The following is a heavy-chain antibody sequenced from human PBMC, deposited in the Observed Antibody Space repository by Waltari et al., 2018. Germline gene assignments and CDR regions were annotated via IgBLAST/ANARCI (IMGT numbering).Heavy chain of an antibody. V-gene: IGHV3-30-3*01. J-gene: IGHJ4*02. D-gene: IGHD1-7*01. CDR2: ISYDGSNK. CDR3: ARGGYNWNYATDY. CDR1: GFTFSNYA. Sequence: QVLLVESGGGVVQPGRSLRLSCAASGFTFSNYAMHWVRQAPGKGLEWVAVISYDGSNKYYADSVKGRVTISRDKSKNTLYLQMNSLRAEDTAVYYCARGGYNWNYATDYWGQGTLVTVSS.